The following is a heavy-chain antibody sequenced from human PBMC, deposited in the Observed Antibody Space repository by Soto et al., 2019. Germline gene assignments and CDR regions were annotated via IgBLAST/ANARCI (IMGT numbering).Heavy chain of an antibody. J-gene: IGHJ4*02. CDR2: ISYGGRP. V-gene: IGHV4-59*01. D-gene: IGHD2-15*01. CDR3: ARGYCSGGSCYRPGFDY. Sequence: SETLSLTCTVFGGPISNFYWNWIRQPPGKGLEWIGYISYGGRPNYSPSLRSRVTISADPSKNQISLEVTSVTAADTAVYYCARGYCSGGSCYRPGFDYWGQGALVTVSS. CDR1: GGPISNFY.